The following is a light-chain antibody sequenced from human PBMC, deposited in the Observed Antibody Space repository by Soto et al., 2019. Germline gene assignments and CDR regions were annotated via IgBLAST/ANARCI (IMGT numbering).Light chain of an antibody. J-gene: IGKJ1*01. Sequence: DIQMTQSPSSLSASVGDRVTITCRASQTISSYLNWYQQKPGKAPKLLIYAASSVQSGVPSRFSGSGFGTDFTLTISSLQPEDFATYYCQQSYSTPWTFGQGTKVDIK. CDR2: AAS. CDR1: QTISSY. CDR3: QQSYSTPWT. V-gene: IGKV1-39*01.